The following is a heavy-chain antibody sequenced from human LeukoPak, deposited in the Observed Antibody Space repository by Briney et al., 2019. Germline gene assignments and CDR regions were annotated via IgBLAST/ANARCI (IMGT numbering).Heavy chain of an antibody. V-gene: IGHV3-7*01. CDR1: GFTFTTYW. CDR2: INQDGTEK. J-gene: IGHJ4*02. CDR3: VKVAKYYYGSETYYFFEH. D-gene: IGHD3-10*01. Sequence: GGSLRLSCAASGFTFTTYWMAWVRQFPGKGLEWVANINQDGTEKYSVDSVKGRFTISRDNAKNSLYLQMNSLRVEDTAIYYCVKVAKYYYGSETYYFFEHWGQGTPVTASS.